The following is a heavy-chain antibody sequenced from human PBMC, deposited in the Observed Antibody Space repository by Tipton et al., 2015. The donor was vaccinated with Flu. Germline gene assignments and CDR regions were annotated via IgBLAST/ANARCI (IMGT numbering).Heavy chain of an antibody. V-gene: IGHV3-9*01. D-gene: IGHD6-13*01. CDR2: ISWNSGSI. Sequence: SLRLSCAASGFTFDDYAMHWVRQAPGKGLEWVSGISWNSGSIGYADSVKGRFTISRDNAKNSLYLQMNSLRAEDTALYYCAKDRGARTLVGILTGMDVWGQGTTVTVSS. CDR1: GFTFDDYA. CDR3: AKDRGARTLVGILTGMDV. J-gene: IGHJ6*02.